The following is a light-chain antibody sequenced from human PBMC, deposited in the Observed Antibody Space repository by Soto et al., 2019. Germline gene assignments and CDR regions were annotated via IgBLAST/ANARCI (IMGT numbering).Light chain of an antibody. CDR2: GAS. CDR3: QQRHMWPIT. Sequence: EIVMTQSPATLSVSPGERATLSCRATQNVNSNLAWYQQKPGQAPRLLIHGASTRATGIPARFSGSGSGTEFTLTIRSLPSEDSAVYYCQQRHMWPITFGQGTRLEIK. V-gene: IGKV3-15*01. CDR1: QNVNSN. J-gene: IGKJ5*01.